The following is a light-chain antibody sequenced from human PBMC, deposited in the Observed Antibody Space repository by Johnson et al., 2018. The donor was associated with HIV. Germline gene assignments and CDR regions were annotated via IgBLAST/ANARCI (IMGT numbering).Light chain of an antibody. CDR1: SSNIGNNY. CDR2: DNN. V-gene: IGLV1-51*01. Sequence: QSVLTQPPSVSAAPEQKVTISCSGSSSNIGNNYVSWYQQLPGAAPKLLIYDNNKRPSGIPDRFSGSKSGTSATLGITGLQPGDEADYFCGAVDRRLMAYVRGTGTKVTVL. CDR3: GAVDRRLMAYV. J-gene: IGLJ1*01.